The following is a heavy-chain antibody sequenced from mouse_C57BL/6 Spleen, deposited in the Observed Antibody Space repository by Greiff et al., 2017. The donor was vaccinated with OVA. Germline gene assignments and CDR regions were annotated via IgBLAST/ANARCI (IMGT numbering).Heavy chain of an antibody. Sequence: QVQLQQPGAELVMPGASVKLSCKASGYTFTSYWMHWVKQRPGQGLEWIGEIDPSDSYTNYNQKFKGKSTLTVDKSSSTAYMQLSSLTSEDSAVYYCARGGSSYCDYWGQGTTLTVSS. J-gene: IGHJ2*01. CDR3: ARGGSSYCDY. V-gene: IGHV1-69*01. CDR1: GYTFTSYW. CDR2: IDPSDSYT. D-gene: IGHD1-1*01.